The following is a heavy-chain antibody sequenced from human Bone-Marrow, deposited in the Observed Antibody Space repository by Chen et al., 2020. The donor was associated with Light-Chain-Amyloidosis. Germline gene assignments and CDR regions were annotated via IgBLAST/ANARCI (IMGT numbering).Heavy chain of an antibody. Sequence: QVQLQESGPGLVKPSGTLSLTCTVAGASVSSDYHYWTWIRQPPGDRLEWIGYIYYTGSTKYNPSLESGIAISIDTSKIQFSLKVNSVTAADTAVYYCVRRDVRWHIDFWGQGALVTVSS. V-gene: IGHV4-61*01. CDR3: VRRDVRWHIDF. J-gene: IGHJ4*02. D-gene: IGHD6-13*01. CDR2: IYYTGST. CDR1: GASVSSDYHY.